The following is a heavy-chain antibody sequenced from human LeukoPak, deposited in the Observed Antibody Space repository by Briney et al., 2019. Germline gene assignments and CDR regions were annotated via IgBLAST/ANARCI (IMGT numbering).Heavy chain of an antibody. CDR3: ARDLWWELLMDY. CDR2: ISYDESNK. V-gene: IGHV3-30-3*01. D-gene: IGHD1-26*01. CDR1: GFTFSSYA. J-gene: IGHJ4*02. Sequence: GGSLRLSCAASGFTFSSYAMHWVRQAPGKGLEWVAVISYDESNKYYADSVKGRFTISRDNSKNTLYLQMNSLRAKDTAVYYCARDLWWELLMDYWGQGTLVTVSS.